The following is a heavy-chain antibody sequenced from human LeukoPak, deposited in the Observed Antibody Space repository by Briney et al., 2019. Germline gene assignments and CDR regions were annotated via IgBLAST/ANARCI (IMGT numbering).Heavy chain of an antibody. V-gene: IGHV4-39*07. CDR2: IYYSGST. J-gene: IGHJ6*02. CDR1: GGSLRSSNYY. CDR3: ARRPEYYYDSSGYYPVYYYYGMDV. D-gene: IGHD3-22*01. Sequence: PSETLSLTCTVSGGSLRSSNYYWGWIRQPPGKGLEWIGSIYYSGSTYYNPSLKSRVTISVDTSKNQFSLKLSSVTAADTAVYYCARRPEYYYDSSGYYPVYYYYGMDVWGQGTTVTVSS.